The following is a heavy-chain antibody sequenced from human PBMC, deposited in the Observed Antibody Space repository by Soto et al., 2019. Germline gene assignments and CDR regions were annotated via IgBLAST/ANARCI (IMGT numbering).Heavy chain of an antibody. CDR1: GGSFSSYA. V-gene: IGHV1-69*13. CDR2: IIPIFGTA. J-gene: IGHJ6*02. CDR3: ARADDYYYYYGMDV. Sequence: SVKGSCKASGGSFSSYAISWVRQAPGQGLEWMGGIIPIFGTANYAQKFQGRVTITADESTSTAYMELSSLRSEDTAVYYCARADDYYYYYGMDVWGQGTTVTVSS.